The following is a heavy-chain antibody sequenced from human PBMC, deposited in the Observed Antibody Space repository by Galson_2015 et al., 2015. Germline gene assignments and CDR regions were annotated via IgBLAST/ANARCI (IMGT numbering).Heavy chain of an antibody. J-gene: IGHJ6*02. CDR1: GFTFSSYG. Sequence: SLRLSCAASGFTFSSYGMHWVRQAPGKGLEWVAVISYDGSNKYYADSVKGRFTISRDNSKNTLYLQMNSLRAEDTAVYYCAKDPGGSYYYYYYGMDVWGQGTTVTVSS. CDR3: AKDPGGSYYYYYYGMDV. D-gene: IGHD1-26*01. CDR2: ISYDGSNK. V-gene: IGHV3-30*18.